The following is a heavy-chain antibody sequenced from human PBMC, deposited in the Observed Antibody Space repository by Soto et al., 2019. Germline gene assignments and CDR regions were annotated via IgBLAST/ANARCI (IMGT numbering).Heavy chain of an antibody. CDR3: AREVDYYGSGSYYNSGYYYYGMDG. D-gene: IGHD3-10*01. CDR2: IWYDGSNK. CDR1: GFTFSSYG. J-gene: IGHJ6*02. V-gene: IGHV3-33*01. Sequence: GGSLTLSCAASGFTFSSYGKHWVRQAPGKGLEWVAVIWYDGSNKYYADSVKGRFTISRDNSKNTLYLQMNSLRAEDTAVYYCAREVDYYGSGSYYNSGYYYYGMDGWGQGTTVTVSS.